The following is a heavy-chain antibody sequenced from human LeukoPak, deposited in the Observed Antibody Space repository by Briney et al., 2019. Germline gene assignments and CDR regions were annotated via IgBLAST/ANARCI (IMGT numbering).Heavy chain of an antibody. CDR1: GGTFSSYA. V-gene: IGHV1-69*05. CDR2: NIPIFGTA. D-gene: IGHD3-22*01. Sequence: SVKVSCKASGGTFSSYAIRWVRQAPGQGLEWMGRNIPIFGTANYAQKFPGRVTITTDESTSPAYMELSSLRSEDTAVYYCAVVPITMIVVVMEAFDIWGQGTMVTVSS. J-gene: IGHJ3*02. CDR3: AVVPITMIVVVMEAFDI.